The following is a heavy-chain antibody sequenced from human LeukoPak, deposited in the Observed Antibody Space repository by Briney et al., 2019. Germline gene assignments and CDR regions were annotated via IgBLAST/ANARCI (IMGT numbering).Heavy chain of an antibody. CDR3: VKGAESYCDSRSDY. J-gene: IGHJ4*02. D-gene: IGHD3-22*01. V-gene: IGHV3-64D*09. CDR2: MSSSGGKT. Sequence: GGSLRLSCSASGFTFSSYAMHWVRQAPGKGLEYVSAMSSSGGKTYYADSMKGRVIISRDNSKNTLYLQLSSLTPEDTAVYFCVKGAESYCDSRSDYWGQGTLITVSS. CDR1: GFTFSSYA.